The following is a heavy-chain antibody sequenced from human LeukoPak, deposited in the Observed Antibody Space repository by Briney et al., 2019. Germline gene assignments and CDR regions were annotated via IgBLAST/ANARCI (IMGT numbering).Heavy chain of an antibody. J-gene: IGHJ4*02. D-gene: IGHD3-3*01. CDR3: ARGPGLRFLEWLLYN. V-gene: IGHV1-69*13. Sequence: ASVKVSCKASEGTFSSYAISWVRQAPGQGLEWMGGIIPIFGTANYAQKFQGRVTITADESTSTAYMELSSLRSEDTAVYYCARGPGLRFLEWLLYNWGQGTLVTVSS. CDR1: EGTFSSYA. CDR2: IIPIFGTA.